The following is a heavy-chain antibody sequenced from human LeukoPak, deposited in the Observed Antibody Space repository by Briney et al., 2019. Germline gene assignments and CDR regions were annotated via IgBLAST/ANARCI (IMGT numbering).Heavy chain of an antibody. J-gene: IGHJ4*02. Sequence: GGSLRLSCTASGFTFGDYAMSWFRLAPGKGLEWVGFIRSKAYGGTTEYAASVKGRFTISRDDSKSIAYPQMNSLKTEDTAVYYCTRVGLVPAAMRQTFDYWGQGTLVTVSS. V-gene: IGHV3-49*03. D-gene: IGHD2-2*01. CDR1: GFTFGDYA. CDR3: TRVGLVPAAMRQTFDY. CDR2: IRSKAYGGTT.